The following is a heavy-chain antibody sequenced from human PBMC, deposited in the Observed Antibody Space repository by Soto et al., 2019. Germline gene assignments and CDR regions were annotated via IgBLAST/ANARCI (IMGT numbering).Heavy chain of an antibody. V-gene: IGHV3-7*01. CDR3: ARAQDSGRFYNWFDP. CDR1: GFTFSYYW. J-gene: IGHJ5*02. D-gene: IGHD3-3*01. CDR2: ISQDGSEI. Sequence: GGSLRFSCAASGFTFSYYWMSWVRQAPGKGLEWVASISQDGSEIHYVDSMKGRFTISRDNAKNSLFLQMNNLRVEDTAVYHCARAQDSGRFYNWFDPWGQGTLVTVSS.